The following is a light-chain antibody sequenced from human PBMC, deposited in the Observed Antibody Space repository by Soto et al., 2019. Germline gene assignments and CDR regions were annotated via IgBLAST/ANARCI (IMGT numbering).Light chain of an antibody. CDR3: QQFDSYPLT. CDR1: QGINSA. CDR2: DAS. Sequence: AIQLTQSPSSLSASVGDRVTITCRASQGINSALAWCQQKPGKTPNLLIFDASNLQTGVPSRFSGSGCGTDFTLPISSLQPEDFASYYCQQFDSYPLTFGGGTKEEI. V-gene: IGKV1-13*02. J-gene: IGKJ4*01.